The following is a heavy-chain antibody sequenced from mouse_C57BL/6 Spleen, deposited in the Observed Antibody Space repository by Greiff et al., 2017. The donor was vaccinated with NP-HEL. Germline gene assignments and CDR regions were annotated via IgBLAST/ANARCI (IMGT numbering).Heavy chain of an antibody. J-gene: IGHJ2*01. CDR3: ARGNYGSSYY. D-gene: IGHD1-1*01. CDR1: GYTFTSYW. Sequence: QVQLQQPGAELVRPGSSVKLSCKASGYTFTSYWMDWVKQRPGQGLEWIGNIYPSDSETHYNQKFKDKATLTVDKSSSTAYMQLSSLTSEDSAVYYCARGNYGSSYYWGQGTTLTVSS. V-gene: IGHV1-61*01. CDR2: IYPSDSET.